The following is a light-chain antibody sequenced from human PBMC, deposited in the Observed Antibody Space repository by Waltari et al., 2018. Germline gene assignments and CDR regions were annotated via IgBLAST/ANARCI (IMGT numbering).Light chain of an antibody. CDR2: GNT. J-gene: IGLJ1*01. V-gene: IGLV1-40*01. CDR1: RSNIGAGSD. CDR3: QSYDSSLSGNFV. Sequence: QSVLTQPPSVSGAPGQRVTISCTGNRSNIGAGSDVHWYQQLPGTAPKPLIYGNTNRPSGVPDRFSGSKSGTSASLVITGLQAEDEADYYCQSYDSSLSGNFVFGTGTKVTVL.